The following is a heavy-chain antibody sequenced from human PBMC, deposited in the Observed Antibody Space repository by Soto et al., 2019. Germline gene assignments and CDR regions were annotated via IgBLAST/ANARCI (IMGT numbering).Heavy chain of an antibody. J-gene: IGHJ5*02. CDR1: GFTVSSNY. CDR2: IYSGGST. V-gene: IGHV3-66*01. CDR3: AREGRP. D-gene: IGHD2-15*01. Sequence: EVQLVESGGGLVQPGGSLRLSCAASGFTVSSNYMSWVRQAPGQGLEWVSVIYSGGSTYFADSVKDRFSISRDNSKNTLHLHMNSLRAEDTAVYYCAREGRPWGQGTLVTVSS.